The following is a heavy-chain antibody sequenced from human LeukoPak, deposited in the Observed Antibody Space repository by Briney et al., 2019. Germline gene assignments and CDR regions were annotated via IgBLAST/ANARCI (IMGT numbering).Heavy chain of an antibody. CDR3: ARMGILTGYSIDY. J-gene: IGHJ4*02. D-gene: IGHD3-9*01. Sequence: GSSVKVSCKASGGTFSSYAISWVRQAPGQGLVWMGGNIPIFGTANYAQKFQGRVTITADKSTSTAYMELSSLRSEDTAVYYCARMGILTGYSIDYWGQGTLVTVSS. V-gene: IGHV1-69*06. CDR1: GGTFSSYA. CDR2: NIPIFGTA.